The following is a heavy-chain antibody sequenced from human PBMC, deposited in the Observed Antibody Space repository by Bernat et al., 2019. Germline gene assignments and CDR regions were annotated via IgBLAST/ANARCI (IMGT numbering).Heavy chain of an antibody. CDR3: ARWSIAGAAAYFDY. CDR2: ISYSGST. J-gene: IGHJ4*02. CDR1: GGGSSGRSYD. Sequence: CAGAGGGSSGRSYDWGWVRQPPGKGLEWIGRISYSGSTYYNPSLKRRVTVSVDTSKNQFSLKRGSVTAADTAVYYCARWSIAGAAAYFDYWGQGTLVTVSS. V-gene: IGHV4-39*01. D-gene: IGHD6-19*01.